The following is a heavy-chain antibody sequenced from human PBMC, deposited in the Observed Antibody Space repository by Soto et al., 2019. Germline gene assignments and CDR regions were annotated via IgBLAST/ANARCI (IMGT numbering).Heavy chain of an antibody. CDR1: GFTFSSYA. V-gene: IGHV3-30-3*01. J-gene: IGHJ4*02. CDR3: AREAYYFDY. Sequence: QVQLVESGGGVVQPGRSLRLSCAASGFTFSSYAMHWVRQAPGKGLEWVAVISYDGSNKYYADSVKGRFTISRDNSKNTLYLQMNSLRAEDTAVYYGAREAYYFDYWGQGTLVTVSS. CDR2: ISYDGSNK.